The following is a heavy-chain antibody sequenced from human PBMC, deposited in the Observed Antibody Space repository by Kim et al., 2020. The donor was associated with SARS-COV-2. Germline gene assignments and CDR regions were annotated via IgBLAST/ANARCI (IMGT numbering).Heavy chain of an antibody. Sequence: GGSLRLSCAASGFTFSSYAMHWVRQAPGKGLEWVAVISYDGSNKYYADSVKGRFTISRDNSKNTLYLQMNSLRAEDTAVYYCARDSRGRLRGTTFDYWGQGTLVTVSS. CDR3: ARDSRGRLRGTTFDY. D-gene: IGHD1-1*01. CDR1: GFTFSSYA. V-gene: IGHV3-30-3*01. CDR2: ISYDGSNK. J-gene: IGHJ4*02.